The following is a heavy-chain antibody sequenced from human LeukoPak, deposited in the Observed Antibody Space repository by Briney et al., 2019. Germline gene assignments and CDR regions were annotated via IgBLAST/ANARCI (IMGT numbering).Heavy chain of an antibody. J-gene: IGHJ4*02. D-gene: IGHD3-16*02. CDR1: GGSFSGYY. CDR2: INHSGST. CDR3: ARGPGGSYRSGLGRRLYYFDY. V-gene: IGHV4-34*01. Sequence: PSETLSLTCAVYGGSFSGYYWSWIRQPPGEGLEWIGEINHSGSTNYNPSLKSRVTISVDTSKNQFSLKLSSVTAADTAVYYCARGPGGSYRSGLGRRLYYFDYWGQGTLVTVSS.